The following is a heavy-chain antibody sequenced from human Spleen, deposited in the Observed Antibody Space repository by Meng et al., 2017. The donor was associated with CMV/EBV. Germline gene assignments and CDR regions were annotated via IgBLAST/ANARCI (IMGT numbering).Heavy chain of an antibody. J-gene: IGHJ4*02. V-gene: IGHV1-18*01. CDR1: GYTFTTFG. CDR3: ARVNIAYGSSFDH. D-gene: IGHD2/OR15-2a*01. CDR2: ISAYDANR. Sequence: ASVKVSCKTSGYTFTTFGVTWVRQAPGLGLEWMGWISAYDANRNYAEKFQDRATLTTDTSTSTAYMELRSLRSDDTAVYYCARVNIAYGSSFDHWGLGTLVTVSS.